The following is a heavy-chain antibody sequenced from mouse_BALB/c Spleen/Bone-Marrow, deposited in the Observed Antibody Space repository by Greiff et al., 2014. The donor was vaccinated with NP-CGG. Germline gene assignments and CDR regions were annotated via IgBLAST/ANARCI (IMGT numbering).Heavy chain of an antibody. J-gene: IGHJ4*01. D-gene: IGHD1-1*01. CDR3: ARGSYYEGAMDY. Sequence: VHLVESGPGLVAPSQSLSITCTVSGLSLTSYGLHWVRQPPGKVLEWLGVIWAGGSTNYNSALMSRLSISKDNSKSQVFLKMNSLQTDDTAMYYCARGSYYEGAMDYWGQGTSVTVSS. CDR2: IWAGGST. V-gene: IGHV2-9*02. CDR1: GLSLTSYG.